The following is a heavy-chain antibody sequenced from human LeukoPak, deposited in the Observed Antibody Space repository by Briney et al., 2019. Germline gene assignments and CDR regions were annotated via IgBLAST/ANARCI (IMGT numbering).Heavy chain of an antibody. CDR1: GGTFSSYA. CDR2: IIPIFGTA. J-gene: IGHJ4*02. Sequence: SVKVSCKASGGTFSSYAISWVRQAPGQGLEWMGGIIPIFGTANYAQKFQGRVTITADESTSTAYMELSSLRAEDMALYYCAKDMDTAMASGGLFDYWGQGTLVTVSS. D-gene: IGHD5-18*01. V-gene: IGHV1-69*13. CDR3: AKDMDTAMASGGLFDY.